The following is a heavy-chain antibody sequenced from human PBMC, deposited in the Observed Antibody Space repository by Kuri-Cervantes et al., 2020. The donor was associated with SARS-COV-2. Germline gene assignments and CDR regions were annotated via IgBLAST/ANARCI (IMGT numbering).Heavy chain of an antibody. Sequence: SQTLSLTCAISGDSVSSNSAAWNWIRQSPSRGLEWLGRTYYRSKWYNDYAVSVKSRITINPDTSKNQFSLQLNSVTPEDTAVYYCARDVSGYSNSWYGPYYFDYWGQGTLVTISS. J-gene: IGHJ4*02. CDR2: TYYRSKWYN. CDR3: ARDVSGYSNSWYGPYYFDY. CDR1: GDSVSSNSAA. V-gene: IGHV6-1*01. D-gene: IGHD6-13*01.